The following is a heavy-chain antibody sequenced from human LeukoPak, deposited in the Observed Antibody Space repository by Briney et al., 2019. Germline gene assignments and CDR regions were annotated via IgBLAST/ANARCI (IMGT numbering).Heavy chain of an antibody. Sequence: GGSLRLSCEASGFTFSSYWVGWARQAPGKGLEWVANINPDGSDTYYVDSVKGRFTISRDNAKESMFLQMNSLRVEETSVYYCVRWGVEAGMDSWGQGTLVTVSS. V-gene: IGHV3-7*02. D-gene: IGHD6-19*01. CDR1: GFTFSSYW. J-gene: IGHJ4*02. CDR3: VRWGVEAGMDS. CDR2: INPDGSDT.